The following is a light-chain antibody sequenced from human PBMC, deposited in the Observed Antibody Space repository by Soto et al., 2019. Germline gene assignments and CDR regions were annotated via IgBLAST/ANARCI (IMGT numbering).Light chain of an antibody. J-gene: IGKJ4*01. Sequence: IQMTQSPSTLSASVGDRVTITCRASQSVRSWLAWYYQKPGRAPKFLIYDASSLESGVPSRFSGSGSGTEFTLTISNLQPDDFATYYCQQYDNYPLTFGGGTKVDNK. V-gene: IGKV1-5*01. CDR3: QQYDNYPLT. CDR2: DAS. CDR1: QSVRSW.